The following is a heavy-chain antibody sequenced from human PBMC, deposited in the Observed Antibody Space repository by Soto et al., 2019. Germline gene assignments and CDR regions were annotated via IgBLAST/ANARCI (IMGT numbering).Heavy chain of an antibody. CDR1: GGSFSGYY. CDR3: VRYAVWSGYYRENWFDP. V-gene: IGHV4-34*01. CDR2: INHSGST. D-gene: IGHD3-3*01. Sequence: PSETLSLTCAVYGGSFSGYYWSWIRQPPGKGLEWIGEINHSGSTNYNPSLKSRVTISVDTSKNQFSLKLSSVTAADTAVYYCVRYAVWSGYYRENWFDPWGQGTLVTVSS. J-gene: IGHJ5*02.